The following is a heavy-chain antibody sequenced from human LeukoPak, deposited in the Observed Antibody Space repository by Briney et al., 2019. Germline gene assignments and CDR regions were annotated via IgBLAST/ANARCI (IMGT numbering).Heavy chain of an antibody. CDR2: ISYEGSNK. J-gene: IGHJ4*02. V-gene: IGHV3-30-3*02. CDR1: GFTFNSYA. Sequence: GGSLRLSCAVSGFTFNSYAMHWVRQTPGKGLEWVAVISYEGSNKYYADSVQGRFTISRDNSKSTLCLQMNSLRAEDTAVYYCAKQLGYCSDGSCYFPYWGQGTLVTVSS. D-gene: IGHD2-15*01. CDR3: AKQLGYCSDGSCYFPY.